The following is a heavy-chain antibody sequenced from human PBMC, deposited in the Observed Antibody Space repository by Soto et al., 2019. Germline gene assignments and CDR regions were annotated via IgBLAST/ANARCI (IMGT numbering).Heavy chain of an antibody. D-gene: IGHD4-17*01. V-gene: IGHV1-18*01. Sequence: QVQMVQSASEVKEPGASVKVSCKTSGYSFTTHGISWVRQAPGQGLEWMGWVSAYNGDTNYAPGLHDRSTTTTSNTAGTTYLELRSLTSDHTAVYYCARDLLTAVTQKDLDHWGQGTPVTVSP. J-gene: IGHJ4*02. CDR1: GYSFTTHG. CDR3: ARDLLTAVTQKDLDH. CDR2: VSAYNGDT.